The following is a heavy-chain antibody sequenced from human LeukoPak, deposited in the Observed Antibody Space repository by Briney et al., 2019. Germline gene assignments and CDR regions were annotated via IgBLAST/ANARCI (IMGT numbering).Heavy chain of an antibody. D-gene: IGHD3-16*01. CDR3: ARTSPTSHFDF. CDR1: GFTFTTYW. Sequence: GGSLRLSXAASGFTFTTYWMHWVRRAPGKGLVWVSRINGDGSSSNYADSVKGRFTISRDNARNTLYLQMNSLRAEDTALYYCARTSPTSHFDFWGQGTLVTVSS. CDR2: INGDGSSS. J-gene: IGHJ4*02. V-gene: IGHV3-74*01.